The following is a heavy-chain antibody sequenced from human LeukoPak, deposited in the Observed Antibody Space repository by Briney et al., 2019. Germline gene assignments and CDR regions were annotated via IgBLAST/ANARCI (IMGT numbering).Heavy chain of an antibody. Sequence: GGSLRLSCAASGFTFSSYGMHWVRQAPGKGLEWVAFIRYDGSNKYYADSVKGRFTISRDNSKNTLYPQMNSLRAEDTAVYYCAKDLTVAGTRINYYMDVWGKGTTVTVSS. CDR1: GFTFSSYG. D-gene: IGHD6-19*01. V-gene: IGHV3-30*02. CDR3: AKDLTVAGTRINYYMDV. J-gene: IGHJ6*03. CDR2: IRYDGSNK.